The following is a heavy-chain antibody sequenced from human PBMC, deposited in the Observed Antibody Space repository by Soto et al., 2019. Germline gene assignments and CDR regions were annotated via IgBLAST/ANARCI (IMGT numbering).Heavy chain of an antibody. CDR3: AHRVLRTVFGLVTTTAIYFDF. Sequence: QITLNESGPTQVKPRQTLPLTCTFSGFSLTTSGVGVGWIRQSPGKAPEWLALIYWDDTKRYSQSQKSSLTITKDTSKNQVVLTMAHLYPADTATYYCAHRVLRTVFGLVTTTAIYFDFWGQGTPVAVSS. J-gene: IGHJ4*02. CDR1: GFSLTTSGVG. D-gene: IGHD3-3*01. V-gene: IGHV2-5*02. CDR2: IYWDDTK.